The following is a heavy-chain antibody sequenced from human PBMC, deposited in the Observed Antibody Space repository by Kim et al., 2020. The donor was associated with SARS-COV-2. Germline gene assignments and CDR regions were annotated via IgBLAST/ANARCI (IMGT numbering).Heavy chain of an antibody. J-gene: IGHJ4*02. CDR1: GFTVSSHN. D-gene: IGHD5-12*01. Sequence: GGSLRLSCAASGFTVSSHNMNWVRQAPGKGLEWISYITTNGGAVQYADSVKGRFTISRDNAKKSVYLQMNSLRDDDTAVYYCARDGRYSGYDFDYWCQGT. CDR2: ITTNGGAV. V-gene: IGHV3-48*02. CDR3: ARDGRYSGYDFDY.